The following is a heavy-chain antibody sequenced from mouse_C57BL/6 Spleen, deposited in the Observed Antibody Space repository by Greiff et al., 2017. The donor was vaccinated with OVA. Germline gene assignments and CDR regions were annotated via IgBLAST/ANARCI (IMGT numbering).Heavy chain of an antibody. CDR2: INYDGSST. Sequence: EVHLVESEGGLVQPGSSMKLSCTASGFTFSDYYMAWVRQVPEKGLEWVANINYDGSSTYYLDSLKSRFIISRDNAKNTLYLQMSSLKSEDTATYYCARVIYYDYGFDYWGQGTTLTVSS. D-gene: IGHD2-4*01. CDR1: GFTFSDYY. J-gene: IGHJ2*01. CDR3: ARVIYYDYGFDY. V-gene: IGHV5-16*01.